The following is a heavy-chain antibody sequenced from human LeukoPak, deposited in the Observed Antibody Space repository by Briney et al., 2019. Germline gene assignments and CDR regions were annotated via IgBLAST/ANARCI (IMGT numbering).Heavy chain of an antibody. Sequence: CLRPSRASTSFRFRLYSMNWNRQAPWQGLKLNAYISTTSRAIYYADSVRGRFTVSRDNAKNSLFLQMNSLRDEDTAIYYCARDKGGQALIAPLDYWGQGTMVTVSS. CDR3: ARDKGGQALIAPLDY. J-gene: IGHJ4*02. CDR1: SFRFRLYS. V-gene: IGHV3-48*02. D-gene: IGHD3-16*01. CDR2: ISTTSRAI.